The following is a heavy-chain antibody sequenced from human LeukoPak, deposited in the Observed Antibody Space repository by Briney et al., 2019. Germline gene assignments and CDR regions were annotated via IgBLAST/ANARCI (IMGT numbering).Heavy chain of an antibody. Sequence: SETLSLTCTVSGGSISSGGYYWSWIRQHPGKGLEWIGYIYYSGSTYYNPSLKSRVTISVDTSKNQFSLKLSSVTAADTAVYYCARDGVFIYCSGGSCYSDYYGMDVWGQGTTVTVSS. CDR3: ARDGVFIYCSGGSCYSDYYGMDV. CDR1: GGSISSGGYY. V-gene: IGHV4-61*08. J-gene: IGHJ6*02. CDR2: IYYSGST. D-gene: IGHD2-15*01.